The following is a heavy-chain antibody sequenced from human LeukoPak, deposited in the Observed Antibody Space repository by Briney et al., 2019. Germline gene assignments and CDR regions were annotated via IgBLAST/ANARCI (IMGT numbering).Heavy chain of an antibody. D-gene: IGHD1-26*01. CDR3: ARGVVGATAFAY. V-gene: IGHV4-4*07. CDR1: GGSISDYY. J-gene: IGHJ4*02. CDR2: IYISGNT. Sequence: SETLSLTCPVSGGSISDYYWSWIRQPAGKGLAWIGRIYISGNTNYNPSLKSRVTMSVDTSRGQFFLMVHSVSAADTAVYYCARGVVGATAFAYWGRGTLVTVSS.